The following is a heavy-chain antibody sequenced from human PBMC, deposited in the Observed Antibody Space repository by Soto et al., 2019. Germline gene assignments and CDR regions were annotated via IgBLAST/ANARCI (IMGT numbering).Heavy chain of an antibody. J-gene: IGHJ3*02. V-gene: IGHV1-69*02. Sequence: QVQLVQSGAEVKKPGSSVKVSCKASGGTFSTYTVIWVRQAPGQGLEWMGRIIPMLDITNTAQSFQGRVTITADKSTGTAYLELSTLRSDDTVIYFCTIGSWSAETFDIWGRGTMVTVSS. D-gene: IGHD6-13*01. CDR1: GGTFSTYT. CDR3: TIGSWSAETFDI. CDR2: IIPMLDIT.